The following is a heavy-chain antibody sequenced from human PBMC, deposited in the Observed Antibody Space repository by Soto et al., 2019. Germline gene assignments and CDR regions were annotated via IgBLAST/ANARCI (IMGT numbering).Heavy chain of an antibody. V-gene: IGHV4-39*01. D-gene: IGHD6-13*01. Sequence: SETLSLTCTVSGGSISSSSYYWGWIRQPPGKGLEWIGSIYYSGSTYYNPSLKSRVTISVDTSKNQFSLKLSSVTAADTAVYYCAIYSSSVDYWGQGTLVTVSS. CDR2: IYYSGST. CDR1: GGSISSSSYY. CDR3: AIYSSSVDY. J-gene: IGHJ4*02.